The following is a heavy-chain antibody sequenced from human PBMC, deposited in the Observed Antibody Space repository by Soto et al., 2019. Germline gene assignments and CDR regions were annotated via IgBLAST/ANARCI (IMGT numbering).Heavy chain of an antibody. V-gene: IGHV4-30-4*01. J-gene: IGHJ6*02. CDR1: GGTIRSLGYY. CDR3: ASITEDGFYYSGMDV. CDR2: IYYSGST. Sequence: PSETQSLTNTVSGGTIRSLGYYCSWIRQPPGKGLEWIGYIYYSGSTYYNPSLKSRVTISVDTSKNQFSLKLSSVTAADTAVYYCASITEDGFYYSGMDVWGQATTVTVSS. D-gene: IGHD1-20*01.